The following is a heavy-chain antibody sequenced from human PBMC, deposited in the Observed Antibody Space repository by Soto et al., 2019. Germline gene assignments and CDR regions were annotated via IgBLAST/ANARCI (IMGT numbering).Heavy chain of an antibody. CDR1: GFTFSSYG. J-gene: IGHJ6*02. Sequence: GGSLRLSCAASGFTFSSYGMHWVRQAPGKGLEWVAVIWYDGSNKYYADSVKGRFTISRDNSKNTLYLQMNSLRAEDTAVYYCARDRLLSSVYYYYGMDVWGQGTTVTVS. CDR3: ARDRLLSSVYYYYGMDV. V-gene: IGHV3-33*01. CDR2: IWYDGSNK.